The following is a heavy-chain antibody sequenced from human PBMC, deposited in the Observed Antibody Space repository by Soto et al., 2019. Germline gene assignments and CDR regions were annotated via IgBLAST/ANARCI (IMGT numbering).Heavy chain of an antibody. D-gene: IGHD2-15*01. Sequence: SETLSLTCTVSGGSINSNNYYWSWISKPPGKGLAWIASLYNDGSTYYSPSLKSRVTISADTSKNQFSLKLKSVTAADTAVYYCAKVVVAATRHTDFDSWGQGTLVTVSS. J-gene: IGHJ4*02. CDR1: GGSINSNNYY. CDR2: LYNDGST. V-gene: IGHV4-39*01. CDR3: AKVVVAATRHTDFDS.